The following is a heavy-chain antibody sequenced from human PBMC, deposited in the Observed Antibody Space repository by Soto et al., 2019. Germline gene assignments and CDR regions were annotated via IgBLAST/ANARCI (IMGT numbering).Heavy chain of an antibody. CDR2: IYYGGST. CDR3: ATMEPHNDFYSANYYSAY. V-gene: IGHV4-39*01. Sequence: QLQLRESGPGLVRPSELLSLTCTVSGGDVTSSRYYWALIRQGPGKGLEWIATIYYGGSTYSSAPLMSRGTISIDPSKNQFSLKITYVTAAETAVYLCATMEPHNDFYSANYYSAYGGQGALVTVSS. CDR1: GGDVTSSRYY. D-gene: IGHD1-26*01. J-gene: IGHJ4*02.